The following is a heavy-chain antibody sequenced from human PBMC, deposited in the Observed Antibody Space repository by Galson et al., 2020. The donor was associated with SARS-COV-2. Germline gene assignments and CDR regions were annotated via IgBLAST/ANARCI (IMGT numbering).Heavy chain of an antibody. Sequence: SETLSLTCTVSGGSISSYYWSWIRQPPGKGLEWIGYIYYSGSTNYNPSLKSRVTISVDTSKNQFSLKLSSVTAADTAVYYWARAYGATYSSGWYDYYYYMDVWGKGTAVTVSS. D-gene: IGHD6-19*01. CDR1: GGSISSYY. V-gene: IGHV4-59*01. CDR3: ARAYGATYSSGWYDYYYYMDV. CDR2: IYYSGST. J-gene: IGHJ6*03.